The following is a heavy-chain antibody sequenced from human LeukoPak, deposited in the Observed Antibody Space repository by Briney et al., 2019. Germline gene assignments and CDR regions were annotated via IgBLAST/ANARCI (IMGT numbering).Heavy chain of an antibody. CDR2: ISSNSKYT. V-gene: IGHV3-11*05. Sequence: GGSLRLSCAASGFMFSDYFMSWIRQAPGKGLGWLSYISSNSKYTKYADSVKGRFTISRDNAKKSLYLQMNSLRAEDTAVYYCARDNGNKYYFDYWGQGTLVTVSS. CDR3: ARDNGNKYYFDY. J-gene: IGHJ4*02. CDR1: GFMFSDYF. D-gene: IGHD2-8*01.